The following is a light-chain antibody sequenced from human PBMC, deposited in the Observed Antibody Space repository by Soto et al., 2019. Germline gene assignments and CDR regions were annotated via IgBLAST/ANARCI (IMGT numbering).Light chain of an antibody. J-gene: IGLJ1*01. Sequence: QSALTQPPSVSGSPGQSVTISCTGTSSDVGSYNRVSWYQQPPGTAPKLMIYDVSNRPSGVPDRFSGSKSGNTASLTISGIQAEDEADYYCSSYTSSHTYVFGTGTKVTVL. V-gene: IGLV2-18*02. CDR1: SSDVGSYNR. CDR2: DVS. CDR3: SSYTSSHTYV.